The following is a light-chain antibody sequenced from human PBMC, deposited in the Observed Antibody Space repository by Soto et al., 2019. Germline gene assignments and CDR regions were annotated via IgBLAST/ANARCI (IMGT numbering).Light chain of an antibody. CDR3: SSYAGNNEYV. J-gene: IGLJ1*01. V-gene: IGLV2-8*01. CDR1: SSGVGAYKY. CDR2: EVY. Sequence: SVLAQPPPPSRSPGQSVTISCPWSSSGVGAYKYVSWYQQHPGKAPKLMIYEVYKRPSGVPDRFSGSKSGNTASLTVSGLQAEDEADYYCSSYAGNNEYVFGTGTKVTVL.